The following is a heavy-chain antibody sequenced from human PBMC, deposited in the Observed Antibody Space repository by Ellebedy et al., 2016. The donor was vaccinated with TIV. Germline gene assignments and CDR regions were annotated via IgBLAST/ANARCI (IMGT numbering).Heavy chain of an antibody. D-gene: IGHD3-22*01. V-gene: IGHV1-46*04. CDR3: ARGGIVVVITPSY. CDR2: INPSVGST. Sequence: AASVKVSCKASGYTFTSYFMHWVRQAPGQGLEWMGIINPSVGSTTYAQKLQGRVTMTRDTSTSTVYMELSSLRSEDTAVYYCARGGIVVVITPSYWGQGTLVTVSS. CDR1: GYTFTSYF. J-gene: IGHJ4*02.